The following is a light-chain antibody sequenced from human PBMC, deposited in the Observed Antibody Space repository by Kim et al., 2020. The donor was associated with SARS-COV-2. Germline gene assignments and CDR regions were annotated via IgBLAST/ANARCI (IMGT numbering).Light chain of an antibody. CDR3: QSYDSSLSGSVV. CDR1: SSNSGAGYD. J-gene: IGLJ2*01. CDR2: GNS. V-gene: IGLV1-40*01. Sequence: LTISCTGSSSNSGAGYDVHWYQQLPGTAPKLLIYGNSNRPSGVPDRFSGSKAGTSASLAITGLQAEDEADYYCQSYDSSLSGSVVFGGGTQLTVL.